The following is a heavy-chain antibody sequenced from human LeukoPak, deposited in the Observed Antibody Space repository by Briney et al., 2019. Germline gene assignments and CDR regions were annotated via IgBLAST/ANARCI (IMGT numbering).Heavy chain of an antibody. J-gene: IGHJ4*02. CDR1: GFTFSGYS. CDR2: ISTSGSAM. D-gene: IGHD1-26*01. CDR3: ASSGSYRFDY. Sequence: GGSLRLSCTASGFTFSGYSMNWIRGAPGKGLEWVSHISTSGSAMYYADSVKGRFTISRDNAKDSLYLQMNSLRDEDTAVYYCASSGSYRFDYWGQGTLVTVSS. V-gene: IGHV3-48*02.